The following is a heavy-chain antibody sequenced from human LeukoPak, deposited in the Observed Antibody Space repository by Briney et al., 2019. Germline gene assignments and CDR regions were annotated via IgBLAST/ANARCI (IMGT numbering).Heavy chain of an antibody. J-gene: IGHJ4*02. CDR3: SRGEEYFDILTGSY. CDR2: IIPILGIA. V-gene: IGHV1-69*04. CDR1: GGTFSSYA. Sequence: SVKLSCKASGGTFSSYAISWVRQAPGQGLEWMGRIIPILGIANYAQKFQGRVTITADKSTSTAYMELSSLRSEDTAVYYSSRGEEYFDILTGSYWGQGTLVTVSS. D-gene: IGHD3-9*01.